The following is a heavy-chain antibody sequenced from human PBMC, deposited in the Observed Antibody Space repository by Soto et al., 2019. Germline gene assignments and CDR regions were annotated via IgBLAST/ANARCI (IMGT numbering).Heavy chain of an antibody. D-gene: IGHD5-12*01. CDR1: GYTFTSYG. CDR3: ARDRRGWLDLGYYYYGMDV. CDR2: ISAYNGNT. J-gene: IGHJ6*02. V-gene: IGHV1-18*01. Sequence: QVQLVQSGAEVKKPGASVKVSCKASGYTFTSYGISWVRQAPGQGLEWMGWISAYNGNTNYAQKLQGRVTMTTDTSRRTAYMELRSLRSDDTAVYYCARDRRGWLDLGYYYYGMDVWGQGTTVTVSS.